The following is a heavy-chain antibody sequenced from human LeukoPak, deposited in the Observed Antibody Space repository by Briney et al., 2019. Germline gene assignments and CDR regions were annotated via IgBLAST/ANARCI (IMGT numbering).Heavy chain of an antibody. Sequence: SETLSLTCTVSSGSISSSGSISSSNYYWGWIRQPPGKGLEWIGSIYYSGSTYYNPSLKSRVTISVDTSKNQFSLKLSSVTAADTAVYYCARYYGDYGRFDYWGQGTLVTVSS. CDR3: ARYYGDYGRFDY. D-gene: IGHD4-17*01. CDR2: IYYSGST. J-gene: IGHJ4*02. V-gene: IGHV4-39*01. CDR1: SGSISSSGSISSSNYY.